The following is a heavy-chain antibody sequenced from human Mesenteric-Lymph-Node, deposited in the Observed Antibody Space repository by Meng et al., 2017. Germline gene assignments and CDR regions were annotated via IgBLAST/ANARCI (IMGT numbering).Heavy chain of an antibody. D-gene: IGHD6-19*01. Sequence: SETLSLTCSVSGGSTSSGSYYWTWIRQPAGKGLEWIGRVHASGSTNFNPSLKSRVTMSVDTSKNQFSLKLSSVTAADTAVYYCARGGSSGPSDYWGQGTLVTVSS. V-gene: IGHV4-61*02. J-gene: IGHJ4*02. CDR2: VHASGST. CDR1: GGSTSSGSYY. CDR3: ARGGSSGPSDY.